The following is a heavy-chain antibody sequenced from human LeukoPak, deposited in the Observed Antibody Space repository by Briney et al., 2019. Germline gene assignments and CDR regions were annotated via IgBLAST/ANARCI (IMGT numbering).Heavy chain of an antibody. V-gene: IGHV1-18*01. Sequence: ASVKVSCKASGYTFTSFGTSWVRQAPGQGLEWMGWIIGYNGNTNYAQKLRGRVNMTRDTSTRTAYMELRSLRSDDAAVYYGGREDARRGSRGYFDYWGQGTLVTVSS. J-gene: IGHJ4*02. CDR3: GREDARRGSRGYFDY. CDR1: GYTFTSFG. CDR2: IIGYNGNT.